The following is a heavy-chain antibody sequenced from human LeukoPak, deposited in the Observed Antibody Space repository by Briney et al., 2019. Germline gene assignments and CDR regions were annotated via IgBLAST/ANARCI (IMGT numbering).Heavy chain of an antibody. CDR3: ARENVVVVAATDYYYYGMDV. CDR1: GYTFTSYY. V-gene: IGHV1-46*01. Sequence: ASVKVSCKASGYTFTSYYMHWVRQAPGQGLEWMGIINPSDGYTTYAQKFQGRVTMTRDTSTSTVYMELSSLRSDDTAVYYCARENVVVVAATDYYYYGMDVWGQGTTVTVSS. D-gene: IGHD2-15*01. CDR2: INPSDGYT. J-gene: IGHJ6*02.